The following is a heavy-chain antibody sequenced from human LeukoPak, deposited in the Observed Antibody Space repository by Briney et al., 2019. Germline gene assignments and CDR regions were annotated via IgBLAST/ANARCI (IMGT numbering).Heavy chain of an antibody. Sequence: ASVKVSCKASGYTFTGYYMHWVRQAPGQGLEWMGWINPNSGGTNYAQKFQGRVAMTRDTSISTAYMELSRPRSDDTAVYYCARVGLVSSSWYYDYWGREPWSPSPQ. CDR2: INPNSGGT. V-gene: IGHV1-2*02. CDR3: ARVGLVSSSWYYDY. D-gene: IGHD6-13*01. J-gene: IGHJ4*02. CDR1: GYTFTGYY.